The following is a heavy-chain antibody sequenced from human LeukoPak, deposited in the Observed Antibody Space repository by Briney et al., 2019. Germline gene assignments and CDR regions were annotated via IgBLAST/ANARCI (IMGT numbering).Heavy chain of an antibody. V-gene: IGHV3-23*01. J-gene: IGHJ4*02. CDR3: AKDGDWSGNKYYFDY. CDR1: GFTFSSYA. CDR2: ISGSGGST. D-gene: IGHD2-21*02. Sequence: AGGSLRLSCAASGFTFSSYAMSWVRQAPGKGLEWVSAISGSGGSTYYADSVKGRFTISRDNSKNTLYLQMNSLRAEDTAVYYCAKDGDWSGNKYYFDYWGQGTLVTVSS.